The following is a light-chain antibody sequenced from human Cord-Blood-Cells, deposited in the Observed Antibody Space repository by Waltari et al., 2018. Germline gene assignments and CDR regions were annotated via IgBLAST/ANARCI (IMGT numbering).Light chain of an antibody. J-gene: IGKJ2*01. V-gene: IGKV1-39*01. Sequence: DIQMTESPSSLSASVGDRVTITCRASQSISSYLNWYQQKPGKAPKLLIYAASSLQSGVPSRFSGSGSGTDVTLTISSLQPVDFATYYCQQSYSTPYTFGQGTKLEIK. CDR1: QSISSY. CDR2: AAS. CDR3: QQSYSTPYT.